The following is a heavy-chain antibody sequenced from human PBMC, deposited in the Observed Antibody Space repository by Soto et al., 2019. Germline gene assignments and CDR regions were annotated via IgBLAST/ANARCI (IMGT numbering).Heavy chain of an antibody. Sequence: QVQLVQSGAEVKKPGSSLKVSCKASGDTFTTYTINWVRQAPGQGLEWMGGIVPILGAGNYAQKFQGRVTITADRSTTTAYVDLSSLRSDDTAVYYCAREGEGIPAHRYWGQGTLVTVSS. J-gene: IGHJ4*02. CDR1: GDTFTTYT. V-gene: IGHV1-69*06. D-gene: IGHD3-16*01. CDR2: IVPILGAG. CDR3: AREGEGIPAHRY.